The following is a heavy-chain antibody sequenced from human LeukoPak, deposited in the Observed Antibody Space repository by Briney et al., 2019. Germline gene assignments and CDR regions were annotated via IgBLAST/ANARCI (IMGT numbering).Heavy chain of an antibody. CDR2: IRSKANSYAT. CDR3: TSRGEFRDY. V-gene: IGHV3-73*01. D-gene: IGHD3-10*01. J-gene: IGHJ4*02. Sequence: PGGSLRLSCAASGFTFSGSAMHWVRQASGKGLEWVGRIRSKANSYATAYAASVKGRFTISRDDSKNTAYLQMNSLKTEDTAVYYCTSRGEFRDYWGQGTLVTVSS. CDR1: GFTFSGSA.